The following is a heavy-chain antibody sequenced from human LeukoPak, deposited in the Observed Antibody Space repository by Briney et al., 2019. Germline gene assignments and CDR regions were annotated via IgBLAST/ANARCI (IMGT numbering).Heavy chain of an antibody. Sequence: SETLSLTCTVSGGSISSYYWSWIRQPPGKGLEWIGYIYYSGSTNYNPSLKSRVTTSVDTSKNQFSLKLSSVTAADTAVYYCARHPPRGYCGGDCYLLPDYWGQGTLVTVSS. CDR3: ARHPPRGYCGGDCYLLPDY. CDR2: IYYSGST. V-gene: IGHV4-59*08. J-gene: IGHJ4*02. D-gene: IGHD2-21*02. CDR1: GGSISSYY.